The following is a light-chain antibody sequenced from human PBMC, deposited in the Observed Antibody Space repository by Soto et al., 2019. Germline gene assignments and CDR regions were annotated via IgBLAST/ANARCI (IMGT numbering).Light chain of an antibody. CDR1: QGISNY. V-gene: IGKV1-27*01. J-gene: IGKJ1*01. Sequence: EIQMTQSPSSLSASVGDRVTITCRASQGISNYLAWYQQKPGKVPKLLIYGASTLQSGVPSRLSGSGSGTDFTLIINSLQPEDVATYYCQKYDSAQWTFGQGTKVEIK. CDR3: QKYDSAQWT. CDR2: GAS.